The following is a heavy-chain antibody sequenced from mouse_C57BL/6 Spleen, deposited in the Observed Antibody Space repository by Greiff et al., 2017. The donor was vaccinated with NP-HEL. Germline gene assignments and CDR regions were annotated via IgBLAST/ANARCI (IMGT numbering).Heavy chain of an antibody. CDR1: GYAFSSSW. V-gene: IGHV1-82*01. CDR3: ARSDYYGSSDY. Sequence: QVQLKQSGPELVKPGASVKISCKASGYAFSSSWMNWVKQRPGKGLEWIGRIYPGDGDTNYNGTFKGKATLTADKYSSTAYMQLSSLTSEDSAVDFCARSDYYGSSDYWGQGTTLTVSS. CDR2: IYPGDGDT. D-gene: IGHD1-1*01. J-gene: IGHJ2*01.